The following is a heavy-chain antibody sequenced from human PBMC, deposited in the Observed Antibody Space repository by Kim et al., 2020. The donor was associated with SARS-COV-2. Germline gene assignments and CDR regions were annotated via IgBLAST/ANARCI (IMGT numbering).Heavy chain of an antibody. D-gene: IGHD6-13*01. Sequence: GSTYYTPSPQSRVTISGDASKNQFSLKLSSVAAADTAVYYCAGVKAAADYWGQGTLVTVSS. J-gene: IGHJ4*02. CDR2: GST. V-gene: IGHV4-30-2*04. CDR3: AGVKAAADY.